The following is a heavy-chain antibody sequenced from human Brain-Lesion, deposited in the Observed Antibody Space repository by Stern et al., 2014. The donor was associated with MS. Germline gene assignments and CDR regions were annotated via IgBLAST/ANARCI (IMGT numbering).Heavy chain of an antibody. V-gene: IGHV4-59*01. CDR2: IHYSGSP. J-gene: IGHJ6*02. CDR1: GGSFNHYY. Sequence: VQLLQSGPGLVKPSETLSLTCTVSGGSFNHYYWSWVRQPPGKGLEWIGYIHYSGSPNYNPSLSSRVTISLDTSKNQFSLELSTVTTAGTAVYFCARVGGYRGYERYSLVDYYYGMDVWGQGTTVAVSS. D-gene: IGHD5-12*01. CDR3: ARVGGYRGYERYSLVDYYYGMDV.